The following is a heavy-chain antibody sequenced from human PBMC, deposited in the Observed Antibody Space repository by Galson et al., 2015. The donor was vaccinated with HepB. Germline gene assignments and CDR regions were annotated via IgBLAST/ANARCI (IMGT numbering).Heavy chain of an antibody. V-gene: IGHV1-8*01. D-gene: IGHD2-15*01. CDR3: ARARQDEDWYFDL. CDR2: LNPNSGNT. J-gene: IGHJ2*01. Sequence: SVKVSCKASGYTFTSYNINWVRQATGQGLEWMGWLNPNSGNTGYAQKFQGRVTMTRNTSISTAYMELSSLRSEDTAVYYCARARQDEDWYFDLWGRGTLVTVSS. CDR1: GYTFTSYN.